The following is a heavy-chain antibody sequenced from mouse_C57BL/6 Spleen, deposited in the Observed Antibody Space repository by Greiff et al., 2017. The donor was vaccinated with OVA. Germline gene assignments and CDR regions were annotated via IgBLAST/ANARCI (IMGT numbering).Heavy chain of an antibody. V-gene: IGHV1-52*01. Sequence: QVQLQQPGAELVRPGSSVKLSCKASGYTFTSYWMHWVKQRPIQGLEWIGNIDPSDSETHYNQKFKDKATLTVDKSSSTAYMQLSSLTSEDSAVYYCARSPLTCYAMDYWGQGTSVTVSS. CDR2: IDPSDSET. J-gene: IGHJ4*01. CDR3: ARSPLTCYAMDY. CDR1: GYTFTSYW.